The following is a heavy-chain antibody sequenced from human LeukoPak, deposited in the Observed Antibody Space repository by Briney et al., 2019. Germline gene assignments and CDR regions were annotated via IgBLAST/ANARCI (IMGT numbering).Heavy chain of an antibody. CDR3: ARDRGSGWHTFDS. V-gene: IGHV3-21*01. D-gene: IGHD6-19*01. J-gene: IGHJ4*02. CDR1: GFPFSSFY. CDR2: ISSSTSYI. Sequence: GGSLRLSCAASGFPFSSFYMRWVRQAPGKGREWVSSISSSTSYIFYADSVRGRVTISRHNAKNSLYLQMNSLRVEDTAVYYCARDRGSGWHTFDSWGQGTLVTVSS.